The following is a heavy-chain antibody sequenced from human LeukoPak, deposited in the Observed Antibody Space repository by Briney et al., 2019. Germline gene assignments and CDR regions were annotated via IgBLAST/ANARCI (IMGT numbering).Heavy chain of an antibody. V-gene: IGHV4-39*01. Sequence: PSETLCLSCTVSGGSISSSSYYWGWIRQPPGKGLGWIGSVYYSGSTYYNPSLKSRVTISVDTSKNQFSLKLSSVTAADTAVYYCARPLIVVSPAATYDAFDIWGQGTMVTVSS. J-gene: IGHJ3*02. CDR1: GGSISSSSYY. CDR3: ARPLIVVSPAATYDAFDI. D-gene: IGHD2-15*01. CDR2: VYYSGST.